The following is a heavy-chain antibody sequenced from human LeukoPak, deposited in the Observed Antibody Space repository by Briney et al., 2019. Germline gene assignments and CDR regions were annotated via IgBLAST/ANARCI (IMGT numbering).Heavy chain of an antibody. J-gene: IGHJ5*02. CDR3: ARDLGSKFIAAAGRKFDP. V-gene: IGHV1-24*01. CDR1: GYTLTELS. Sequence: GASVKVSCKVSGYTLTELSMHWVRQAPGKGLEWMGGFDPEDGETIYAQKFQGRVTMTEDTSTDTAYMELSRLRSDDTAVYYCARDLGSKFIAAAGRKFDPWGQGTLVTVSS. CDR2: FDPEDGET. D-gene: IGHD6-13*01.